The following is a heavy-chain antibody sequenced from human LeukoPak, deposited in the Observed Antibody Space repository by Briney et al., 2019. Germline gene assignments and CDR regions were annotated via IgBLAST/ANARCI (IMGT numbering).Heavy chain of an antibody. CDR3: ARHQDTAMDEFDY. J-gene: IGHJ4*02. CDR2: IYPGDSDT. CDR1: GYSFTSYW. V-gene: IGHV5-51*01. D-gene: IGHD5-18*01. Sequence: GESLKISCKGSGYSFTSYWIGWVRQMPGKGLEWMGIIYPGDSDTRYSPSFRGQVTISADKSISTAYLQWSSLKASDTAMYYCARHQDTAMDEFDYWGQGTLVTVSS.